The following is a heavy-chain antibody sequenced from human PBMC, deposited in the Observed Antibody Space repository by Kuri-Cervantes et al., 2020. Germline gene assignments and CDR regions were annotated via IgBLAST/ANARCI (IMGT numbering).Heavy chain of an antibody. CDR3: ARGRDGYNN. Sequence: GESLKISCAVYGGSFSGYYWSWIRQPPGKGLEWVSVIYSGGSTYYADSVKGRFTISRDNAKNSLYLQMNSLRDEDTAVYYCARGRDGYNNWGQGTLVTVSS. CDR2: IYSGGST. V-gene: IGHV3-53*03. J-gene: IGHJ4*02. CDR1: GGSFSGYY. D-gene: IGHD5-24*01.